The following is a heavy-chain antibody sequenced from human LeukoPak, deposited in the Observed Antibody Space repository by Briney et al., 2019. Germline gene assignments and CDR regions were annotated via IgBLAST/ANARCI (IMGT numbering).Heavy chain of an antibody. Sequence: SVKVSCKASGGTFSSYAISWVRQAPGQGLEWMGGIIPIFGTANYAQKFQGRVTITTDESTSTAYMELSSLRSEDTAVYYCARVNLSSSDAFDIWGQGTMVTVSS. CDR2: IIPIFGTA. J-gene: IGHJ3*02. CDR1: GGTFSSYA. CDR3: ARVNLSSSDAFDI. D-gene: IGHD6-6*01. V-gene: IGHV1-69*05.